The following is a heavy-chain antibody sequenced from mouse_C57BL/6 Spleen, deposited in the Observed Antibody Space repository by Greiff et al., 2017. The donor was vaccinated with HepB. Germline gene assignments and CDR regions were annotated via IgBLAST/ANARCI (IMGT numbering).Heavy chain of an antibody. J-gene: IGHJ3*01. V-gene: IGHV1-50*01. D-gene: IGHD1-1*01. CDR3: ARKGYGSSPAWFAY. CDR1: GYTFTSYW. CDR2: IDPSDSYT. Sequence: VQLQQSGAELVKPGASVKLSCKASGYTFTSYWMQWVKQRPGQGLEWIGEIDPSDSYTNYNQKFKGKATLTVDTSSSTAYMQLSSLTSEDSAVYYCARKGYGSSPAWFAYWGQGTLVTVSA.